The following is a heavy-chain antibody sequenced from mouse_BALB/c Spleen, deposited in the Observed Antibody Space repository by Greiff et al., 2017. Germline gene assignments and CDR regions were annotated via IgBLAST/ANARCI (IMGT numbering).Heavy chain of an antibody. Sequence: EVMLVESGGGLVKPGGSLKLSCAASGFTFSDYYMYWVRQTPEKRLEWVATISDGGSYTYYPDSVKGRFTISRDNAKNNLYLQMSSLKSEDTAMYYCARDNGRYAMDYWGQGTSVTVSS. CDR1: GFTFSDYY. J-gene: IGHJ4*01. CDR3: ARDNGRYAMDY. V-gene: IGHV5-4*02. D-gene: IGHD1-1*02. CDR2: ISDGGSYT.